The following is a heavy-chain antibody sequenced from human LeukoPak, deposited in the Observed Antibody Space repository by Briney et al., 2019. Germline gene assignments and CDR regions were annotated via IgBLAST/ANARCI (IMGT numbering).Heavy chain of an antibody. CDR1: GFTFGDYA. Sequence: GGSLRLSCTASGFTFGDYAMSWFRQAPGKGLEWVGFIRSKAYGGTTEYAASVKGRFTISRDDSKSIAYLQMNSLKTEDTAVYYCTRFSYGSGSFRDYWGQGTLVTVSS. CDR3: TRFSYGSGSFRDY. J-gene: IGHJ4*02. CDR2: IRSKAYGGTT. D-gene: IGHD3-10*01. V-gene: IGHV3-49*03.